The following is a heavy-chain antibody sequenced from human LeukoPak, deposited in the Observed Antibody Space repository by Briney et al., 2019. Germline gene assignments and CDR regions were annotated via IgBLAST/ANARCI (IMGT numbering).Heavy chain of an antibody. V-gene: IGHV3-21*01. Sequence: GGSLRLSCAASGFTFSTYGMNWVRQAPGKGLEWVSSITSSSTYIYYADSVKGRFTVSRDNAKNSLYLQMNSLRAEDTAVYYCARHIVVVTAIPTPGMDVWGQGTTVTVSS. CDR1: GFTFSTYG. CDR3: ARHIVVVTAIPTPGMDV. D-gene: IGHD2-21*02. J-gene: IGHJ6*02. CDR2: ITSSSTYI.